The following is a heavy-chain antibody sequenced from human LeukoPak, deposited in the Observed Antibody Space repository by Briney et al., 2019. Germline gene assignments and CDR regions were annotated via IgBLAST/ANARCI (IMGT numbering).Heavy chain of an antibody. J-gene: IGHJ4*02. CDR1: GFTFSSYG. V-gene: IGHV3-30*18. CDR2: ISYDGSNK. Sequence: GGSLRLSCAASGFTFSSYGMHWVRQAPGKGLECVAVISYDGSNKYYADSVKGRFTISRDNSKNTLYLQMNSLRAEDTAVYYCAKDNCSGGSCYFDYWGQGTLVTVSS. CDR3: AKDNCSGGSCYFDY. D-gene: IGHD2-15*01.